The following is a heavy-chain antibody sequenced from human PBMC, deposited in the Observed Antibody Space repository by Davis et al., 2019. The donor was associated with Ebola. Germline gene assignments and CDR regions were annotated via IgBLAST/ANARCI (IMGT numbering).Heavy chain of an antibody. CDR1: GYAFKNFA. CDR3: ARTSIVGTSTTASDI. Sequence: ASVKVSCKASGYAFKNFAISWVRKAPGQGLEWMGWISVYNGNTAYALLFQGRVTMTTDTSTGTAYMELRSLRSDDTAVYFCARTSIVGTSTTASDIWGQGTMVTVSS. D-gene: IGHD1-26*01. CDR2: ISVYNGNT. J-gene: IGHJ3*02. V-gene: IGHV1-18*01.